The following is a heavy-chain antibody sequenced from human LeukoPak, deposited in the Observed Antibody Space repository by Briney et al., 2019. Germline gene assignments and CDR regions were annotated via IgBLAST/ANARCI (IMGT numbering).Heavy chain of an antibody. V-gene: IGHV4-34*01. CDR2: INHSGST. J-gene: IGHJ3*02. D-gene: IGHD3-9*01. CDR3: AREPAEGLRYFDWLLRASAFDI. CDR1: GGSFSGYY. Sequence: SETLSLTCAVYGGSFSGYYWSWIRQPPGKGLEWIGEINHSGSTNYNPSLKSRVTISVDTSKNQFSLKLSSVTAADTAVYYCAREPAEGLRYFDWLLRASAFDIWGQGTMVTVSS.